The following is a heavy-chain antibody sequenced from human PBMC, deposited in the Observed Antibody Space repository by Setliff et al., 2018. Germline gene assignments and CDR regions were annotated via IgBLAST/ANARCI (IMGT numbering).Heavy chain of an antibody. V-gene: IGHV4-31*11. CDR1: GVPLSGHY. Sequence: PSETLSLTCAVYGVPLSGHYWTWIRQHPGKGLEWLGYIWKSVSTFYNPSLTSRITMSVDTSRNLFSMELASVTAADTAIYYCARKMRMSGRGHWYFDVWGRGTLVTVSS. CDR3: ARKMRMSGRGHWYFDV. J-gene: IGHJ2*01. CDR2: IWKSVST.